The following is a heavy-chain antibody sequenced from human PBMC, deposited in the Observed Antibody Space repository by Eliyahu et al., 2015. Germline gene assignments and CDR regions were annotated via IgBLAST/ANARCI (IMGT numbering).Heavy chain of an antibody. V-gene: IGHV3-53*02. CDR2: IYTGGAT. D-gene: IGHD2-15*01. Sequence: EIQLVETGGGLIXPGXSXRLSCAGSXFTVTKNYMSWVRQAPGKGXEWVXVIYTGGATYYADSVKGRFTMSRDNSTNTIYLQMNNLKDTDTAVYYCARGGAARNWGQGTPVIVSS. J-gene: IGHJ4*02. CDR3: ARGGAARN. CDR1: XFTVTKNY.